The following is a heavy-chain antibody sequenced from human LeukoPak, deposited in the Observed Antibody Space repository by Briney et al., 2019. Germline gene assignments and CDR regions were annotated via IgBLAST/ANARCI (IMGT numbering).Heavy chain of an antibody. CDR1: GGSISSSSYY. V-gene: IGHV4-39*01. D-gene: IGHD3-9*01. J-gene: IGHJ4*02. CDR2: IYYSGST. CDR3: EKTAYDILTGYYNVDY. Sequence: TSETLSLTCTVSGGSISSSSYYWGWIRQPPGKGLEWIGSIYYSGSTYYNPSLKSRVTISVDTSKNQFSLKLSSVTAADTAVFYWEKTAYDILTGYYNVDYWGQGTLVTVSS.